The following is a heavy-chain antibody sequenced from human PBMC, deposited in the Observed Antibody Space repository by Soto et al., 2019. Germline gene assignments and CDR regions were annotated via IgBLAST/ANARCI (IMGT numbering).Heavy chain of an antibody. CDR3: AHPMFGAPDVFGV. CDR1: GISLNTRGVG. V-gene: IGHV2-5*02. J-gene: IGHJ3*01. D-gene: IGHD3-10*02. Sequence: QITLKESGPTLVKATQTLTLTCTFSGISLNTRGVGVGWIRQPPGTALEWLALIYWDDDKRYSPSLKTRLTTPNDTSKTHVVLTMPNMHPVDSGTYYCAHPMFGAPDVFGVWGQGTMVSVSS. CDR2: IYWDDDK.